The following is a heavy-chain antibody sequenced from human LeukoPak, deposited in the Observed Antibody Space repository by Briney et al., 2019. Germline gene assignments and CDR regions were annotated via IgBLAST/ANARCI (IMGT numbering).Heavy chain of an antibody. V-gene: IGHV3-7*01. CDR1: GFTFSSYW. CDR2: IKQDGSEK. Sequence: GGSLRLSCAASGFTFSSYWMSWVRQAPGKGLEWVANIKQDGSEKYYVDSVKGRFTISRDNAKNSLYLQMNSLRAEDTAVYYCARDSRTDYDFWSGQGDWFDPWGQGTLVTVSS. J-gene: IGHJ5*02. D-gene: IGHD3-3*01. CDR3: ARDSRTDYDFWSGQGDWFDP.